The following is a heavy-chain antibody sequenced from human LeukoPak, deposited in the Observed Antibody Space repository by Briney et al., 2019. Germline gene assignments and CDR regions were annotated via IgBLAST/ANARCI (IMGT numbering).Heavy chain of an antibody. Sequence: ASVKVSCKTSGYQFISYTMSWVRQAPGQGLEWMGWINTKTANPTYAQDFTGRFVFSLDTSVSTAYLQISGLKAGDTAVYYCARVAGFGERGMDVWGQGTTVTVSS. V-gene: IGHV7-4-1*02. D-gene: IGHD3-10*01. J-gene: IGHJ6*02. CDR3: ARVAGFGERGMDV. CDR2: INTKTANP. CDR1: GYQFISYT.